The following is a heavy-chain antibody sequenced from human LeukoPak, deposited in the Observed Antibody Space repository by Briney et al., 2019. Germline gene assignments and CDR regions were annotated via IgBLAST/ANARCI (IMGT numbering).Heavy chain of an antibody. D-gene: IGHD3-22*01. CDR1: GFTFSSYA. Sequence: GGSLRLSCAASGFTFSSYAMRWVRQAPGKGLEWVAVISYDGSNKYYADSVKGRFTISRDNSKNTLYLQMNSLRAEDTAVYYCAKDSSVYYYDSRNFDYWGQGTLVTVSS. CDR3: AKDSSVYYYDSRNFDY. J-gene: IGHJ4*02. CDR2: ISYDGSNK. V-gene: IGHV3-30*04.